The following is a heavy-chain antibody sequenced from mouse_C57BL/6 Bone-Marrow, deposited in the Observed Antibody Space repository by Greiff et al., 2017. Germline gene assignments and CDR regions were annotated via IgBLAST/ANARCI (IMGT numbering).Heavy chain of an antibody. CDR2: ISSGSSTI. CDR3: ARSHYDYAPFAY. Sequence: EVHLVESGGGLVKPGGSLKLSCAASGFTFSDYGMHWVRQAPEKGLEWVAYISSGSSTIYYADTVKGRFTISRDNAKNTLFLPMTSLRSEDTAMYYWARSHYDYAPFAYWGQGTLVTVSA. D-gene: IGHD2-4*01. J-gene: IGHJ3*01. V-gene: IGHV5-17*01. CDR1: GFTFSDYG.